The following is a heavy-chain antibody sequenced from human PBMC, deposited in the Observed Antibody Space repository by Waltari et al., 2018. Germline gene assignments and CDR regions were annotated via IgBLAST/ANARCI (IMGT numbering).Heavy chain of an antibody. Sequence: QVQLVESGGGVVQPGRSLRLSCAASGFTFSSYGLHWVRQAPGKGLAWVAVMWYDGSNKYYADSVKGRFTISRDNSKNTLYLQMNSLRAEDTAVYYCARERGGFMDYYYYGMDVWGQGTTVTVSS. CDR2: MWYDGSNK. J-gene: IGHJ6*02. CDR1: GFTFSSYG. D-gene: IGHD3-16*01. CDR3: ARERGGFMDYYYYGMDV. V-gene: IGHV3-33*01.